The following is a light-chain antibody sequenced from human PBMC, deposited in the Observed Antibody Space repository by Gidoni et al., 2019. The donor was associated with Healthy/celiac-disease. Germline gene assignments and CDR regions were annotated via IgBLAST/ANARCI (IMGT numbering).Light chain of an antibody. J-gene: IGKJ4*01. CDR2: DAS. CDR3: QQYDHLPLT. V-gene: IGKV1-33*01. CDR1: QDISNY. Sequence: DIQMNQSPSSLSASVGDRVTITSQASQDISNYFKWYQQKPGKAPKILVYDASNLETGGPSRFSGCGSGTAFTFTIISLQHEAIETYYCQQYDHLPLTFGGGTKVEIK.